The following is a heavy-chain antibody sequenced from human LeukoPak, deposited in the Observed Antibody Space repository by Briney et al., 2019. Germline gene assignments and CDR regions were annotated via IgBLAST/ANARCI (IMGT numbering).Heavy chain of an antibody. D-gene: IGHD3-22*01. CDR2: ISSGGSTI. Sequence: GGSLRLSCAASGFTFSDYYMSWIRQAPGKGLEWVSYISSGGSTIYYADSVKGRSTISRDNAKNSLYLQMNSLRAEDTAVYYCARDRTYYDSSGYYPHYFDYWGQGTLVTVSS. CDR3: ARDRTYYDSSGYYPHYFDY. V-gene: IGHV3-11*01. CDR1: GFTFSDYY. J-gene: IGHJ4*02.